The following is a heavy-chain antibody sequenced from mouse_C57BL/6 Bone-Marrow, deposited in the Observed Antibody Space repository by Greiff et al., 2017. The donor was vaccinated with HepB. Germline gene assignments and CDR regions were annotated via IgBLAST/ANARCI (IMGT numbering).Heavy chain of an antibody. CDR3: ARHYGSSFAY. D-gene: IGHD1-1*01. V-gene: IGHV1-69*01. J-gene: IGHJ3*01. CDR2: IDPSDSYT. Sequence: QVQLKQSGAELVMPGASVKLSCKASGYTFTSYWMHWVKQRPGQGLEWIGEIDPSDSYTNYNQKFKGKSTLTVDKSSSTAYMQLSSLTSEDSAVYYCARHYGSSFAYWGQGTLVTVSA. CDR1: GYTFTSYW.